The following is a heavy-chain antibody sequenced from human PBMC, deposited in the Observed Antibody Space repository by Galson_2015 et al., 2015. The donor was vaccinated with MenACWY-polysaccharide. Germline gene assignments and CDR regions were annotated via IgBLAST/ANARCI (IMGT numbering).Heavy chain of an antibody. CDR1: GDSITSGGYF. D-gene: IGHD3-16*01. J-gene: IGHJ5*02. V-gene: IGHV4-31*03. Sequence: TLSLTCTVSGDSITSGGYFWSWIRQHPGKGLEWIESISYDGGTYYNPSLKSRVTISVDTPNKQFSLKLNSETAADTAVYYCARGGTAVLNINWFHPSGPGTLVTVSS. CDR3: ARGGTAVLNINWFHP. CDR2: ISYDGGT.